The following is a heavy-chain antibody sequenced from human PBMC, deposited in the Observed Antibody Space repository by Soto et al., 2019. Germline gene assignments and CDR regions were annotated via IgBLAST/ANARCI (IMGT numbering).Heavy chain of an antibody. J-gene: IGHJ6*02. D-gene: IGHD1-26*01. CDR3: ARRRGGSYVFRYGMDV. CDR2: INHSGST. Sequence: QVQLQQWGAGLLKPSETLSLTCAVYGGSFSGYYWSWIRQPPGKGLEWIGEINHSGSTNYNPSLKSRVTISVDTSKNQFSLKLSSVTAADTAVYYCARRRGGSYVFRYGMDVWGQGTTVTVSS. CDR1: GGSFSGYY. V-gene: IGHV4-34*01.